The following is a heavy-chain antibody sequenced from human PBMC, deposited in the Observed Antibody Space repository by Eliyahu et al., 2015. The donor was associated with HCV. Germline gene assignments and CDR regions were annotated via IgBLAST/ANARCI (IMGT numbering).Heavy chain of an antibody. J-gene: IGHJ4*02. V-gene: IGHV3-21*01. CDR3: AREWDYGEDY. CDR2: ISXSSSXI. CDR1: GFTFXXYS. D-gene: IGHD4-17*01. Sequence: EVQLVESGGGLVKPXGSLXLSCAASGFTFXXYSMNWVRQAPGKGLEWVXSISXSSSXIYYADSVKGRFTMSRDNAKSLLYLQMNSLRAEDTAVYYCAREWDYGEDYWGQGTLVTVSS.